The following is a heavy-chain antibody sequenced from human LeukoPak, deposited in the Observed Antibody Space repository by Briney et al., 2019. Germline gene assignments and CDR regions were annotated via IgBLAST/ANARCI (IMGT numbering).Heavy chain of an antibody. D-gene: IGHD3-22*01. CDR1: GDTFTSYY. J-gene: IGHJ5*02. CDR3: ARDVNYYYDSSGGNWFDP. CDR2: INPSGGST. V-gene: IGHV1-46*01. Sequence: GASVKVSCKASGDTFTSYYMHWVRQAPGQGLQWMGIINPSGGSTSYAQKFQGRVTMTRDMSTSTVYMELSSLRSEDTAVYYCARDVNYYYDSSGGNWFDPWGQGTLVTVSS.